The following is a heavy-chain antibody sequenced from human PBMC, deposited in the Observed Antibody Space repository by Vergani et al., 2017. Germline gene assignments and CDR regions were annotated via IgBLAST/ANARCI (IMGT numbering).Heavy chain of an antibody. V-gene: IGHV3-30-3*01. Sequence: QVQLVESGGGVVQPGRSLRLSCAASGFTFSSYAMHWVRQAPGKGLEWVAVISYDGSNKYYADSVKGRFTISRDNSKNTLYLQMNSLRAEDTAVYYCARPWGSGWKPVNWFDPWGQGTLVTVSS. D-gene: IGHD6-19*01. CDR3: ARPWGSGWKPVNWFDP. CDR1: GFTFSSYA. J-gene: IGHJ5*02. CDR2: ISYDGSNK.